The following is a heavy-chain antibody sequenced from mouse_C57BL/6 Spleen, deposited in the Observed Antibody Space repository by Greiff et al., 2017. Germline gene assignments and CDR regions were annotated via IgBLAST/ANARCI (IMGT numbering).Heavy chain of an antibody. D-gene: IGHD4-1*01. J-gene: IGHJ1*03. CDR2: IDPETGGT. Sequence: QVQLKESGAELVRPGASVTLSCKASGYTFTDYEMHWVKQTPVHGLEWIGPIDPETGGTAYNQKFKGKAILTADKSSSTAYMELRSLTSEDSAVXYCTRIGTWYFDVWGTGTTVTVSS. CDR3: TRIGTWYFDV. CDR1: GYTFTDYE. V-gene: IGHV1-15*01.